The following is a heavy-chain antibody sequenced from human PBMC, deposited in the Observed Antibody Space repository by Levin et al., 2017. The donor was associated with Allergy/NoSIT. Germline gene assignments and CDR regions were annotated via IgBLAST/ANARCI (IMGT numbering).Heavy chain of an antibody. V-gene: IGHV3-66*01. CDR2: IYRGGTT. Sequence: VGSLRLSCAASGFTVSSNYMSWVRQAPGKGLEWVSLIYRGGTTYYADSVKGRFTISRDNSNNTLYLQMNSLRAEDTAVYYCARRYYGLGTYYMDVWGKGTTVTVAS. CDR1: GFTVSSNY. CDR3: ARRYYGLGTYYMDV. J-gene: IGHJ6*03. D-gene: IGHD3-10*01.